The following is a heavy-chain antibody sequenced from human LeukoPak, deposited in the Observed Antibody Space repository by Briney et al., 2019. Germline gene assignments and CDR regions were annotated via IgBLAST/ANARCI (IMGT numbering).Heavy chain of an antibody. CDR1: GFTFSSYA. CDR2: ILYDGSNK. V-gene: IGHV3-30*01. CDR3: ARGLYYYDSSGYDYFDY. Sequence: GGSLRLSCAASGFTFSSYAMHWVRQAPGKGLEWVAVILYDGSNKYYADSVKGRFTISRDNSKNTLYLQMNSLRAEDTAVYYCARGLYYYDSSGYDYFDYWGQGTLVTVSS. J-gene: IGHJ4*02. D-gene: IGHD3-22*01.